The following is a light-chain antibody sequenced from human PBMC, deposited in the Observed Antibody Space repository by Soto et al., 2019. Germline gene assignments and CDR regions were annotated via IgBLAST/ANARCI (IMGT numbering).Light chain of an antibody. CDR3: WSYDSSRSAL. CDR1: SCDIGGGYD. V-gene: IGLV1-40*01. Sequence: QSVLTQPPSVSGSPGQRLTISCTGSSCDIGGGYDVHWYQQLPGTAPKLLIYEDSKRPSGVSNRFSGSKSGTTASLAITGLQAEDEADYYCWSYDSSRSALFGGGTKLTVL. CDR2: EDS. J-gene: IGLJ3*02.